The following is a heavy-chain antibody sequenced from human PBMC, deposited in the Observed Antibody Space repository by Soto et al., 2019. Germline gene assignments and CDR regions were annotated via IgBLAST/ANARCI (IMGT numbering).Heavy chain of an antibody. CDR2: IIPMFGTT. V-gene: IGHV1-69*01. D-gene: IGHD3-22*01. CDR1: RGTFSTFA. J-gene: IGHJ4*02. CDR3: ARDTRYQRDTSGYHPSDVDD. Sequence: QVLLVQSGAEVRQPGSSVKVSCTSSRGTFSTFAISWVRQGPGQGLEWVGGIIPMFGTTNCAQKFQGRVTIKADESTGTSYMELFSLTSEDTAIYYCARDTRYQRDTSGYHPSDVDDWGQGTLVTVSS.